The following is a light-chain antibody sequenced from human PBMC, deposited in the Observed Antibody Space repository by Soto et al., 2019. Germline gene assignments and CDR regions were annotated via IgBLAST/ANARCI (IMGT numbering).Light chain of an antibody. Sequence: SALTQPASVSGSPGQSVAISCTGTSSDVAAYNFVSWYQQHPGKAPKLMVFDVSNRPSGVSNRFSSSKSGNTASLTISGLQAEDEADYYCSSYTSGGNYVFGTGTKVTVL. V-gene: IGLV2-14*01. CDR1: SSDVAAYNF. CDR3: SSYTSGGNYV. CDR2: DVS. J-gene: IGLJ1*01.